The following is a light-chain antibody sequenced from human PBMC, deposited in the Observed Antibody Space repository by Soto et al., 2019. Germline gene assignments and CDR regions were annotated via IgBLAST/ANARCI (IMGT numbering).Light chain of an antibody. CDR2: GAS. V-gene: IGKV3-15*01. CDR1: QGVSRK. J-gene: IGKJ4*01. Sequence: DIVMTQSPATLSVAPGERVTFSCRASQGVSRKLAWYQHKPGQAPRLLISGASTGATGIPARFSGSGSGTEFTLTIRSLQSEDCAIYYCQQYNTWPITVGGGTKVDTK. CDR3: QQYNTWPIT.